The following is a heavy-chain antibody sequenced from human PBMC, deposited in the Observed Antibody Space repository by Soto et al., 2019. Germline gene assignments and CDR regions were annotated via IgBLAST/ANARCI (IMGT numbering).Heavy chain of an antibody. CDR3: ARGRYLDSSDYWVANLPFDH. CDR2: ISRSGRGGA. CDR1: GFTFNSYV. Sequence: EVQLLESGGALVQPGGSLRLSCAASGFTFNSYVMTWVRQAPGEGLEWVSPISRSGRGGAYYADSVKGRFTISRDNSENTLFLEMNNLRDEDTALYYCARGRYLDSSDYWVANLPFDHWGLGTLVTVSS. D-gene: IGHD3-22*01. J-gene: IGHJ4*02. V-gene: IGHV3-23*01.